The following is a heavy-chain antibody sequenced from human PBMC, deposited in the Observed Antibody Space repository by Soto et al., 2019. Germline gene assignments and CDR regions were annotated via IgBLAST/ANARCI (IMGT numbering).Heavy chain of an antibody. CDR3: ARGVPYYYDSSGYHPPDY. V-gene: IGHV3-48*03. D-gene: IGHD3-22*01. CDR1: GFTFSSYE. Sequence: EVQLVESGGGLVQPGGSLRLSCAASGFTFSSYEMNWVRQAPGKGLEWVSYISSSGSTIYYADSVKGRFTISRDNAKNSLYLQMNSLRDEDTAVYYCARGVPYYYDSSGYHPPDYWGQGTLVTVSS. J-gene: IGHJ4*02. CDR2: ISSSGSTI.